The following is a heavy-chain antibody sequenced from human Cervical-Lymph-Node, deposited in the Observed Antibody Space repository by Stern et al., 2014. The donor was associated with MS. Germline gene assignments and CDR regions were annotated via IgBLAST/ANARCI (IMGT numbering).Heavy chain of an antibody. CDR2: SYYNGGT. Sequence: QVQLQESGPGLVKPSETLSLTCTVSGGSISGYHWSWVRQPPGKGLEWIGYSYYNGGTNYNPSLKSRVTISVDTSKNHFSLKLASVTAADTAVYYCARVEAGYYDGMDVWGQGTTVIVSS. CDR3: ARVEAGYYDGMDV. J-gene: IGHJ6*02. CDR1: GGSISGYH. V-gene: IGHV4-59*01. D-gene: IGHD1-14*01.